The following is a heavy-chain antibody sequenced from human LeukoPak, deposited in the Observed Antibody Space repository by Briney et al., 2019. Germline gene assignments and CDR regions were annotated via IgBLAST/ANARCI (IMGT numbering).Heavy chain of an antibody. Sequence: ASVNVSCKASGGTFSSYAISWVRQAPGQGLEWMGGIIPIFGTANYAQKFQGRVTITADESTSTAYMELSSLRSEDTAVYYCASETYYYDSSGYYLFDYWGQGTLVTVSS. CDR3: ASETYYYDSSGYYLFDY. V-gene: IGHV1-69*13. CDR2: IIPIFGTA. J-gene: IGHJ4*02. CDR1: GGTFSSYA. D-gene: IGHD3-22*01.